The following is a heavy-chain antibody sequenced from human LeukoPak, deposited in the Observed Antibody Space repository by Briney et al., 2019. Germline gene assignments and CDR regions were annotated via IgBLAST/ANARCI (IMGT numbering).Heavy chain of an antibody. CDR2: INHSGST. CDR1: GGSFSGYY. V-gene: IGHV4-34*01. J-gene: IGHJ4*02. Sequence: SETLSLTCAVYGGSFSGYYWSWIRQPPGKGLEWIGEINHSGSTNYNPSLKSRVTISVDASKNQFSLKLSSVTAADTAVYYCARDMGDYGDYVFDYWGQGTLVTVSS. D-gene: IGHD4-17*01. CDR3: ARDMGDYGDYVFDY.